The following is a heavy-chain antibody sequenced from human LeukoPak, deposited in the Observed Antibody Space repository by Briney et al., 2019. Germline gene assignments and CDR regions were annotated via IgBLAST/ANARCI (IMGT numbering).Heavy chain of an antibody. CDR2: IYYSGST. Sequence: SQTLSLTCTVSGGSISSGDYYWSWIRQPPGKGLEWIGYIYYSGSTYYNPSLKSRVTISVDTSKNQFSLKLSSVTAADTAVYYCAGEVAARPDRMVRGFIAPPPAFDYWGQGTLVTVSS. J-gene: IGHJ4*02. CDR1: GGSISSGDYY. D-gene: IGHD3-10*01. V-gene: IGHV4-30-4*01. CDR3: AGEVAARPDRMVRGFIAPPPAFDY.